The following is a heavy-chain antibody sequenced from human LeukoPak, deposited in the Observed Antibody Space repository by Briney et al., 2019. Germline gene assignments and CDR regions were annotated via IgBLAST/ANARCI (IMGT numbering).Heavy chain of an antibody. V-gene: IGHV3-30-3*01. Sequence: PGGSLRLSCAASGFTFSSYAMSWVRQAPGKGLEWVAVISYDGSNKYYADSVKGRFTISRDNSKNTLYLQMNSLRAEDTAVYYCARDWEASMAPDRYWGQGTLVTVSS. CDR1: GFTFSSYA. D-gene: IGHD2/OR15-2a*01. J-gene: IGHJ4*02. CDR3: ARDWEASMAPDRY. CDR2: ISYDGSNK.